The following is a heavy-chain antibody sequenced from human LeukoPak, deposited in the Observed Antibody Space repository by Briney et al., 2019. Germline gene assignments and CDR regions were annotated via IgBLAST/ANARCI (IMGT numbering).Heavy chain of an antibody. V-gene: IGHV1-69*05. Sequence: SVKVSCKASGGTFSSYAISWVRQAPGQGLEWMGGIIPIFGTANYAQKFQGRVTITTDESTSTAYMELSSLRSEDTAVYYCARSIRGGEQEFYYFDYWGQGTLVTVSS. CDR1: GGTFSSYA. CDR3: ARSIRGGEQEFYYFDY. D-gene: IGHD1/OR15-1a*01. J-gene: IGHJ4*02. CDR2: IIPIFGTA.